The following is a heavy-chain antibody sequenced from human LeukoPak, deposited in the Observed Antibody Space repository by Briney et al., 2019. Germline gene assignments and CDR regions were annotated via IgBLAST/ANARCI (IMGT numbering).Heavy chain of an antibody. J-gene: IGHJ4*02. V-gene: IGHV1-2*02. Sequence: ASVKVSCKASGYTFTGYYMHWVRQAPGQGLEWMGWINSNSGGTNYAQKFQGRVTITRNTSISTAYMELSSLRSEDTAVYYCVKGGGGSYYDYWGQGTLVTVSS. D-gene: IGHD1-26*01. CDR2: INSNSGGT. CDR1: GYTFTGYY. CDR3: VKGGGGSYYDY.